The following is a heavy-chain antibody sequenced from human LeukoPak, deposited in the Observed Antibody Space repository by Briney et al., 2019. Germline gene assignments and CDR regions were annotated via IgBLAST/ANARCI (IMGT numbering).Heavy chain of an antibody. J-gene: IGHJ3*02. CDR2: IYSGGST. D-gene: IGHD2-2*02. V-gene: IGHV3-66*02. CDR1: GFTVSSNY. CDR3: ARDKHCSSASCYTDAFDI. Sequence: GGSLRLSCAASGFTVSSNYMSWVRQAPGKGLEWVSVIYSGGSTYYADSVKGRFTISRDNSKNTLYLQMNSLRAEDTAVYYCARDKHCSSASCYTDAFDIWGQGIMVTVSS.